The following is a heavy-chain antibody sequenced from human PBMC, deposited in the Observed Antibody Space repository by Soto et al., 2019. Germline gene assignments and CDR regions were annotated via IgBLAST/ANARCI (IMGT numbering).Heavy chain of an antibody. CDR3: AKQNTIIGVNNIFYYYGMDV. Sequence: GWSLIPCYASAESTISAYAISWVRQAPGEGLDWVSVISGSGDNTYYAASVKGQNTITRDNAKNTLYLQMSSLRAEDTAVYFWAKQNTIIGVNNIFYYYGMDVWGHGTTVTVSS. CDR1: ESTISAYA. CDR2: ISGSGDNT. J-gene: IGHJ6*02. V-gene: IGHV3-23*01. D-gene: IGHD3-3*01.